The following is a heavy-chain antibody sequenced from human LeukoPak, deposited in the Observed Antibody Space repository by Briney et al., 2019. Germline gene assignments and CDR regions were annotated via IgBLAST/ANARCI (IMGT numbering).Heavy chain of an antibody. CDR2: IYHSGST. D-gene: IGHD3-10*01. CDR3: ARMMVGDYYGSGSYSRSPYFDY. V-gene: IGHV4-30-2*01. CDR1: GGSISSGGYS. Sequence: SQTLSLTCAVSGGSISSGGYSWSWIRQPPGKGLEWIGYIYHSGSTYYNPSLKSRVTISVDRSKNQFSLKLSSVTAADTAVYYCARMMVGDYYGSGSYSRSPYFDYWGQGTLVTVSS. J-gene: IGHJ4*02.